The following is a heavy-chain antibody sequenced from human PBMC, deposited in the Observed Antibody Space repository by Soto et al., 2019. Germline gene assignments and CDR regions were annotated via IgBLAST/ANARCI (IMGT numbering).Heavy chain of an antibody. CDR2: IRPSGGRT. D-gene: IGHD1-7*01. Sequence: EVQLLESGGDLVQPGGSLRLSCVTSGFSFSNFAMGWFRRAPGKGLEWVSAIRPSGGRTYYTASVRGRFSISRDDSKNTLSLQMNSLGAEDTAMYFCAREAAGTSGCYTADHWGQGTLVIVS. CDR3: AREAAGTSGCYTADH. V-gene: IGHV3-23*01. CDR1: GFSFSNFA. J-gene: IGHJ4*02.